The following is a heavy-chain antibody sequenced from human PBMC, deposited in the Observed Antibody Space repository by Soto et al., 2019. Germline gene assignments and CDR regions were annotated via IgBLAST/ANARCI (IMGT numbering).Heavy chain of an antibody. Sequence: QITLKESGPTLVKPTQTLTLTCTFSGFSLSTSGVGVGWIRQPPGKALEWLALIYWDDDKRYSPSLKSRLTITKDPSKNQVVPTMTNKDPVDTATYYCAHEAAAGTFYWFDPWGQGTLVTVSS. CDR2: IYWDDDK. V-gene: IGHV2-5*02. CDR3: AHEAAAGTFYWFDP. D-gene: IGHD6-13*01. CDR1: GFSLSTSGVG. J-gene: IGHJ5*02.